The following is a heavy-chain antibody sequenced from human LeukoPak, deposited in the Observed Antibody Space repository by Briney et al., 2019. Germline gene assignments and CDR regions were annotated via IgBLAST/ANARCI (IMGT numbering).Heavy chain of an antibody. CDR3: AKGEQTTTSVY. CDR1: GYTFTGYY. D-gene: IGHD1-26*01. J-gene: IGHJ4*02. CDR2: INPNSGGT. V-gene: IGHV1-2*06. Sequence: EASVKVSCKASGYTFTGYYMHWVRQAPGQGLEWMGRINPNSGGTNHAQKFQGRVTMTRDTSISTAYMELSRLKSDDTAVYYCAKGEQTTTSVYWGQGTLVTVSS.